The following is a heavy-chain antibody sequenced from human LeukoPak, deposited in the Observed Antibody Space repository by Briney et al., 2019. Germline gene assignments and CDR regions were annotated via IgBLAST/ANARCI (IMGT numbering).Heavy chain of an antibody. D-gene: IGHD5-18*01. CDR2: IYYSGST. J-gene: IGHJ4*02. CDR3: ARLTPGGYSYGPGGFDY. Sequence: SETLSLTCTVSGGSISSYYWSWVRQPPGKGLEWIGYIYYSGSTNYNPSLKSRVTISVDTSKNQFSLKLSSVTAADTAVYYCARLTPGGYSYGPGGFDYWGQGTLVTVSS. CDR1: GGSISSYY. V-gene: IGHV4-59*08.